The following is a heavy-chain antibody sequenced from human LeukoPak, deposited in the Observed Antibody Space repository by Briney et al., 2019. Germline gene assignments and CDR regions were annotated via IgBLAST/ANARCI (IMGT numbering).Heavy chain of an antibody. D-gene: IGHD2-2*02. CDR1: GFTFGSYA. CDR2: ISTSGGTT. Sequence: GGSLRLSCAASGFTFGSYAMSWVRQAPGKGLEWVSGISTSGGTTSYAESVKGRFTISRDNSKNTLYLQMNSLRAEDTAVYYCAKDHFVVVPAAIYYDYWGQGTLVTVSS. J-gene: IGHJ4*02. CDR3: AKDHFVVVPAAIYYDY. V-gene: IGHV3-23*01.